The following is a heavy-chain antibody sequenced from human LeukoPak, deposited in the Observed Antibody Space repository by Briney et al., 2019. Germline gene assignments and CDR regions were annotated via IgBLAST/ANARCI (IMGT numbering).Heavy chain of an antibody. V-gene: IGHV3-23*01. Sequence: GGSLRLSCAASGFTFSSYAMNWVRLAPGKGLEWVSAISGSGGSTYFADSVKGRFTISRDNAKNTLYLQMNSLRVEDTAVYYCAREGRVSGYDFDCWGQGTLVTVSS. CDR1: GFTFSSYA. CDR3: AREGRVSGYDFDC. CDR2: ISGSGGST. D-gene: IGHD5-12*01. J-gene: IGHJ4*02.